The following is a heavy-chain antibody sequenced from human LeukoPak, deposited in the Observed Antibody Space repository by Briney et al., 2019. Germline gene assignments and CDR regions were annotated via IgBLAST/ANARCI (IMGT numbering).Heavy chain of an antibody. CDR1: GGSISGGDYY. CDR2: IYYSGST. V-gene: IGHV4-30-4*01. Sequence: PSQTLSLTCTVSGGSISGGDYYWSWIRQPPGKGLEWIGYIYYSGSTYYNPSLKSRVTISVDTSKNQFSLKLSSVTAADTAVYYCARRRESYYDSSGYLAYYFDYWGQGTLVTVSS. CDR3: ARRRESYYDSSGYLAYYFDY. J-gene: IGHJ4*02. D-gene: IGHD3-22*01.